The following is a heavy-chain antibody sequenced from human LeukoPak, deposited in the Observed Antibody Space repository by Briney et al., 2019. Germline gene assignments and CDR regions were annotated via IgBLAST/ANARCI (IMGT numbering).Heavy chain of an antibody. V-gene: IGHV3-53*01. CDR3: AREERFLESVWFDP. Sequence: PGGSLRLSCAASGFTVSSNYMSWVRQAPGKGLEWVSVIYSGGSTYYADSVKGRFTISRDNSKNTLYLQMNSLRAEDTAVYYCAREERFLESVWFDPWGQGTLVTVSS. CDR1: GFTVSSNY. J-gene: IGHJ5*02. CDR2: IYSGGST. D-gene: IGHD3-3*01.